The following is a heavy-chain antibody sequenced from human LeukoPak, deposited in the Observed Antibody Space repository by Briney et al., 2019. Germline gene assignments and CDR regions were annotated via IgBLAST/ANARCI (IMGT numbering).Heavy chain of an antibody. CDR2: ISAYNGNT. Sequence: ASVKVSCKASGYTFTSYGISWVRQAPGQGLEWMGWISAYNGNTNYAQKLQGRVTMTTDTSTSTAYMELRSLRSDDTAVYYCARRYYYDSSGYYFYWGQGTLVTVSS. D-gene: IGHD3-22*01. J-gene: IGHJ4*02. V-gene: IGHV1-18*01. CDR1: GYTFTSYG. CDR3: ARRYYYDSSGYYFY.